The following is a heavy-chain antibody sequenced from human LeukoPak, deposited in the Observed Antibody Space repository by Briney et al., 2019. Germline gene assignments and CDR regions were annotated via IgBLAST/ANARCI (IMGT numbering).Heavy chain of an antibody. CDR3: ARMHSSGLYRALDI. Sequence: PSETLSLTCTVSGGSISSYYWSWIRQPPGKGLEWIGYIYYSGSTNYNPSLKSRVTISVDTSKNQFSLKLSSVTAADTAAYYCARMHSSGLYRALDIWGQGTMVTVSS. J-gene: IGHJ3*02. V-gene: IGHV4-59*01. CDR2: IYYSGST. CDR1: GGSISSYY. D-gene: IGHD6-19*01.